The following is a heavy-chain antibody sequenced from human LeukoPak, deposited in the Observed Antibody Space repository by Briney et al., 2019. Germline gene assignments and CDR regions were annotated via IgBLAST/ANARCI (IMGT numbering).Heavy chain of an antibody. V-gene: IGHV5-51*01. CDR3: ARRKRDGYNPNFDY. J-gene: IGHJ4*02. Sequence: GESLKISCKGSGYSFASYWIAWVRQMPGKGLEWMGIIYPGDSDTRYSPSFQGQVTISADKSISTAYLQWSSLKASDTAVYYCARRKRDGYNPNFDYWGQGTLVTVSS. CDR1: GYSFASYW. CDR2: IYPGDSDT. D-gene: IGHD5-24*01.